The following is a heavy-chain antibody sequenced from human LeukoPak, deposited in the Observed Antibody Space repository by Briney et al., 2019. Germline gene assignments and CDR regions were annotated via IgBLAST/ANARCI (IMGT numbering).Heavy chain of an antibody. V-gene: IGHV1-18*01. CDR3: ARWPWDGDYDP. J-gene: IGHJ5*02. D-gene: IGHD4-17*01. CDR1: GYTFTSYG. CDR2: ISAYNGNT. Sequence: VSVKVSCKASGYTFTSYGISWVRQAPGQGLEWMGWISAYNGNTNYAQKLQGRVTMTTDTSTSTAYMELRSLRSEDTAVYYCARWPWDGDYDPWGQGTLVTVSS.